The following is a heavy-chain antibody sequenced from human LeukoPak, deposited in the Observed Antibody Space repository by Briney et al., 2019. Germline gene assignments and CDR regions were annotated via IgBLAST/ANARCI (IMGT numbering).Heavy chain of an antibody. CDR3: ARAIQLPFDY. CDR2: ISAYNGNT. V-gene: IGHV1-18*04. D-gene: IGHD5-18*01. CDR1: GYTFTGYY. Sequence: GASVKVSCKASGYTFTGYYMHWVRQAPGQGLEWMGWISAYNGNTDYAQKLQGRVTMTTDTSTSTAYMELRSLRSDDTAVYYCARAIQLPFDYWGQGTLVTVSS. J-gene: IGHJ4*02.